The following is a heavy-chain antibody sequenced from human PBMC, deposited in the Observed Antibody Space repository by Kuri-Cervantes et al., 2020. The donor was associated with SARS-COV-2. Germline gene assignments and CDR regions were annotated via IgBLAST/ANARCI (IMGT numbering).Heavy chain of an antibody. J-gene: IGHJ4*02. CDR1: ESTFSSYA. V-gene: IGHV3-30-3*02. Sequence: GGSLRLSCAASESTFSSYAMHWVRHAPGKGLEWVGVISYDGSNKDYADSVKGRFTISRDNSNNALYLQMNSLRAEDTAVYYCAKHRHSCSWTYLDYWGQGALVTVSS. CDR2: ISYDGSNK. D-gene: IGHD6-13*01. CDR3: AKHRHSCSWTYLDY.